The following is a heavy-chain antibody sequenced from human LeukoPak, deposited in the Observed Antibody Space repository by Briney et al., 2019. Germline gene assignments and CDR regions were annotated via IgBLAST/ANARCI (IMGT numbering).Heavy chain of an antibody. J-gene: IGHJ4*02. Sequence: GGSLRLSCAASGFTFSNYWMSWVRQAPGKGLVWVANIKEDGSEKYYVGSLMGRFTISRDNAKNSLHLQMNSLRAEDTAVYYCARQGRHNFEYWGQGALVTVSS. V-gene: IGHV3-7*01. CDR3: ARQGRHNFEY. CDR1: GFTFSNYW. CDR2: IKEDGSEK.